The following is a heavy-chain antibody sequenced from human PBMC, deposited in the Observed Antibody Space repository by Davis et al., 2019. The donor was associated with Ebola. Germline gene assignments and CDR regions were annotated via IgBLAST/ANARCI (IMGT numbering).Heavy chain of an antibody. CDR1: GGSFGTYY. J-gene: IGHJ4*02. Sequence: SETLSLTCDVFGGSFGTYYWSWIRQAPGKGLEWIGEINRSGSTNYDPSLKSRLSISVDTSKSHFSLRLTSVTAADTAVYYCARSHSDWLLPFDYWGQGTLATVSS. D-gene: IGHD3-9*01. CDR2: INRSGST. CDR3: ARSHSDWLLPFDY. V-gene: IGHV4-34*01.